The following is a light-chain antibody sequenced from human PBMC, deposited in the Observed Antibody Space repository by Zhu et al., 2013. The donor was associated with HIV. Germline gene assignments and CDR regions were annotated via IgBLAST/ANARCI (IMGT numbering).Light chain of an antibody. CDR3: GTWDTSLSAGV. J-gene: IGLJ2*01. CDR2: DNN. V-gene: IGLV1-51*01. Sequence: QSVLTQPPSVSAAPGQKVTISCSGNSSNIGENYVSWYQQLPGAAPKLLIYDNNRRPSGIPDRFSGSKSGTSATLGITGLQTGDEGDYYCGTWDTSLSAGVFGGGTRLTVL. CDR1: SSNIGENY.